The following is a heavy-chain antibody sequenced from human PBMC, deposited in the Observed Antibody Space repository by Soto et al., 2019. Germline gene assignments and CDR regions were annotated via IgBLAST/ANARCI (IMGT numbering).Heavy chain of an antibody. CDR3: ARNVYGGDHYWYFDL. CDR1: GYTFTSYG. D-gene: IGHD2-21*02. J-gene: IGHJ2*01. Sequence: QGQLVQSGAEVKKPGASVKVSCKASGYTFTSYGISWVRQAPGQGLEWMGWISGYNGNTNYAQKFQGRVTMTTDTSTSTASMELRSLRSDDTAVYYCARNVYGGDHYWYFDLWGRGTLVTVSS. V-gene: IGHV1-18*01. CDR2: ISGYNGNT.